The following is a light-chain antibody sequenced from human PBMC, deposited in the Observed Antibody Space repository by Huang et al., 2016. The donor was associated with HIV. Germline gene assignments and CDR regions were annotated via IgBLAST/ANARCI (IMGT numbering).Light chain of an antibody. V-gene: IGKV1-39*01. Sequence: DIRMTQSPSSLSASVGDRVTITCRASQHITTSLNLYQQRPGKAPKRLIYATSTLQSGVPSRFSGSWSWTDFTLTITDLQPEDVATYSCQQYYSSPRVTFGPGTKVAIK. CDR3: QQYYSSPRVT. J-gene: IGKJ3*01. CDR1: QHITTS. CDR2: ATS.